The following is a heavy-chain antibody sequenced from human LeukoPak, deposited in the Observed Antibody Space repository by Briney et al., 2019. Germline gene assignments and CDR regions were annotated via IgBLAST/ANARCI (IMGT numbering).Heavy chain of an antibody. CDR3: ATLYNWGFPT. V-gene: IGHV1-24*01. CDR1: GCTLTELS. J-gene: IGHJ4*02. CDR2: FDPEDGET. Sequence: GASVKVSCKVSGCTLTELSMHWVRQAPGKGLEWMGGFDPEDGETIYAQRFQGRVTMTEDTSTDTAYMELSSLRSEDTAVYYCATLYNWGFPTWGQGTLVTVSS. D-gene: IGHD7-27*01.